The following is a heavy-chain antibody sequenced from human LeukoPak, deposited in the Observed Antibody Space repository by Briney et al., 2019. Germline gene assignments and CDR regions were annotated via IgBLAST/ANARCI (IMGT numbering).Heavy chain of an antibody. CDR1: YW. CDR3: ARHRRDDYRLIDY. D-gene: IGHD5-24*01. J-gene: IGHJ4*02. Sequence: YWSWIRQHPGKGLEWMGLVYPGNSEARYSPSFRGQVTISADRSINTAYLQWNTLRASDTGMYYCARHRRDDYRLIDYWGQGTLVTVSS. V-gene: IGHV5-51*01. CDR2: VYPGNSEA.